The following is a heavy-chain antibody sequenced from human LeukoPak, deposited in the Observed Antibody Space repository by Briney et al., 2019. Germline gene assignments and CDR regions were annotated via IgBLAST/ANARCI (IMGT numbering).Heavy chain of an antibody. D-gene: IGHD2-15*01. Sequence: PGGSLRLSCAASEFTFSDHWMSWVRQAPGKGLEWVANIKQDESKRYYVDSVKGRFTISRDNAKNSLYLQINSLRAEDTAVYYCAREASLYCSGNDCYWAFDRWGQGTLVTVSS. CDR3: AREASLYCSGNDCYWAFDR. CDR1: EFTFSDHW. V-gene: IGHV3-7*01. J-gene: IGHJ5*02. CDR2: IKQDESKR.